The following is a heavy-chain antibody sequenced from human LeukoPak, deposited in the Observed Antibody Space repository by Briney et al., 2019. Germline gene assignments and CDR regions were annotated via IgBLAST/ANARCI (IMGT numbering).Heavy chain of an antibody. CDR3: ARLGYSYGRTPYFDY. CDR1: GGSISSYY. Sequence: SETLSLTCTVSGGSISSYYWSWIRQPPGKGLEWIGYIYYSGSTNYNPSLESRVTISVDTSKNQFSLMLSSVTAADTAVYYCARLGYSYGRTPYFDYWGQGTLVTVSS. CDR2: IYYSGST. D-gene: IGHD5-18*01. V-gene: IGHV4-59*08. J-gene: IGHJ4*02.